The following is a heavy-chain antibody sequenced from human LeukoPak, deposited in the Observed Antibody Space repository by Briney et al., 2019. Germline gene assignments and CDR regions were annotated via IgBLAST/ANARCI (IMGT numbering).Heavy chain of an antibody. CDR1: GFMLSSTW. D-gene: IGHD5-12*01. J-gene: IGHJ4*02. V-gene: IGHV3-74*01. CDR2: INSDATST. CDR3: ARAGGYSGYDYGIYFDY. Sequence: PGGSLRLSCAASGFMLSSTWMHWVRQAPGKGLVWVSRINSDATSTSYADSVRGRFTISRDDAKNTMYLQMNSLRAEDTAMYYCARAGGYSGYDYGIYFDYWGQGTLVTVSS.